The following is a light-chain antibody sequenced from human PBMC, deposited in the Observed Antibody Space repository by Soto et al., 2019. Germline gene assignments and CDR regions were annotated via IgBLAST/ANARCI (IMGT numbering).Light chain of an antibody. Sequence: QSVLTQPASVSGSPGQSITISCTGTSSDVGSYNLVSWYQQHPGKAPKLMIYEVSKRPSGVSNRFSGSKSGNTASLTISGLQAEDEADYYCSSYAGSSTFAGYVSVTVSKVT. CDR1: SSDVGSYNL. J-gene: IGLJ1*01. CDR2: EVS. CDR3: SSYAGSSTFAGYV. V-gene: IGLV2-23*02.